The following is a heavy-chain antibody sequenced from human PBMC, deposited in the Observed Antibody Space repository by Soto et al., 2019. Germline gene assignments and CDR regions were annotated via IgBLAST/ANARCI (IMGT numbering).Heavy chain of an antibody. V-gene: IGHV3-48*01. D-gene: IGHD5-18*01. CDR2: ISSSSSTI. CDR1: GFTFSSYS. J-gene: IGHJ4*02. CDR3: ARDSGYSYGPLDY. Sequence: EVQLVESGGGLVQPGGSLRLSCAASGFTFSSYSMNWVRQAPGKGLEWVSYISSSSSTIYYADSVKGRFTISRDNAKHSLYLQMNSLRAEHTAVYYCARDSGYSYGPLDYWGQGTLVTVSS.